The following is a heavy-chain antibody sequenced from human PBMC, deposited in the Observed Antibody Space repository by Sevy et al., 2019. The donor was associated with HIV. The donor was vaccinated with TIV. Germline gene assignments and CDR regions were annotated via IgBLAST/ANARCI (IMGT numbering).Heavy chain of an antibody. CDR3: TNHYDTGGRLDYLDY. CDR2: ISASGDTT. CDR1: GFTFSTYA. V-gene: IGHV3-23*01. D-gene: IGHD3-22*01. J-gene: IGHJ4*02. Sequence: GGCLRLSCAASGFTFSTYAMSWVRQAPGKGLEWVSAISASGDTTYYADSVKGRFTISRDKSESTLYLQMNSLRAEDTAIYYCTNHYDTGGRLDYLDYWGQGTLVTVSS.